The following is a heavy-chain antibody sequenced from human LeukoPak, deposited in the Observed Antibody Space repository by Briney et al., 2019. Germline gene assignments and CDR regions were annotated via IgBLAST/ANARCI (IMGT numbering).Heavy chain of an antibody. CDR3: ARAPRGYSYGYLDF. CDR2: ISGYNGNT. V-gene: IGHV1-18*04. CDR1: GYTFTSYG. J-gene: IGHJ4*02. D-gene: IGHD5-18*01. Sequence: ASAKVSCKASGYTFTSYGISWVRQAPGQGLEWMGWISGYNGNTNYAQKVQGRVNMTTDISTSTAYMELRSLRSDDTAVYYCARAPRGYSYGYLDFWGQGSLVTVPS.